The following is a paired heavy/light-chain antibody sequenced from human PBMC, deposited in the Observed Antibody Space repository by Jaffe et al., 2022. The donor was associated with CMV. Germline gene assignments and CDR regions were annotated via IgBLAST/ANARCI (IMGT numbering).Heavy chain of an antibody. D-gene: IGHD1-26*01. J-gene: IGHJ4*02. CDR1: GGSISTNNHY. CDR3: ARHIGGSSNFDY. CDR2: VYYTGAT. V-gene: IGHV4-39*01. Sequence: QLQLQVSGPGLVMPSETLSLTCTVSGGSISTNNHYWGWIRQPPGKGLEWIGSVYYTGATYYIPSLKSRATISVDTSKDQFSLELRSLTAADTAVYYCARHIGGSSNFDYWGQGTLVTVSS.
Light chain of an antibody. CDR2: DVT. Sequence: QSALTQPASVSGSPGQSITISCTGTSSDVGAFNYVSWYQQHPGKDPKLMIYDVTNRPSGVSNRFSGSKSGNTASLTISGLQTEDEADYYCSSFTRSTTWVFGGGTKLTVL. J-gene: IGLJ3*02. CDR3: SSFTRSTTWV. CDR1: SSDVGAFNY. V-gene: IGLV2-14*03.